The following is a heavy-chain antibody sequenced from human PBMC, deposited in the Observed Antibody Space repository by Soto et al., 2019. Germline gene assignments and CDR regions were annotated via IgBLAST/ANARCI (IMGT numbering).Heavy chain of an antibody. CDR1: GFTFSSYA. CDR2: ISYDGSNK. J-gene: IGHJ4*02. Sequence: QVQLVESGGGVVQPGRSLRLSCAASGFTFSSYAMHWVRQAPGKGLEWVAVISYDGSNKYYADSVKGRFTISRDNSKNPLYLQMNRLRAEDTAVYYCARDPPRGRGWGQGTLVTVSS. D-gene: IGHD3-10*01. V-gene: IGHV3-30-3*01. CDR3: ARDPPRGRG.